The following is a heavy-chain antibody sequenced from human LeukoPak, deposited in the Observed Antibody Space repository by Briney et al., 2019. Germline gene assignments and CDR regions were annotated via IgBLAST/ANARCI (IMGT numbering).Heavy chain of an antibody. Sequence: SETLSLTCTVSGGSISSSSYYWGWIRQPPGKGLEWIGSIYYSGSTYYNPSLKSRVTISVDTSKNQFSLKLSSVTAADTAVYYCARNGNWNDDWFDPWGQGTLVTVSS. CDR2: IYYSGST. D-gene: IGHD1-1*01. J-gene: IGHJ5*02. CDR1: GGSISSSSYY. V-gene: IGHV4-39*07. CDR3: ARNGNWNDDWFDP.